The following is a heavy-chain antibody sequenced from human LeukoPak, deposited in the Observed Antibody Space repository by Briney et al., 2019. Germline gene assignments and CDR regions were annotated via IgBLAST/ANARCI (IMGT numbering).Heavy chain of an antibody. CDR1: GGSISSYY. J-gene: IGHJ4*02. CDR2: IYYSGST. D-gene: IGHD5-12*01. Sequence: SETLSRTCTVSGGSISSYYWSWIRPPPGKGLEWIGYIYYSGSTNYNPSLKSRVTISVDTSKNQFSLKLSPVTAADTAVYYCARDARDGYSDYWGQGTLVTVSS. V-gene: IGHV4-59*12. CDR3: ARDARDGYSDY.